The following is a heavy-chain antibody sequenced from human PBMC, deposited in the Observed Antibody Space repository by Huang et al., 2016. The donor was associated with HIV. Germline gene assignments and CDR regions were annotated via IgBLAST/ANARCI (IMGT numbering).Heavy chain of an antibody. CDR2: VYQSGST. CDR1: GDFISSTNYY. J-gene: IGHJ4*01. D-gene: IGHD6-13*01. V-gene: IGHV4-39*01. CDR3: ASQHIGAAATWF. Sequence: QLQLQESGPGQVKPSETLSLTCTVSGDFISSTNYYWGWIRQSPGKGLEWFGRVYQSGSTNYNPSLKSRVTLSVDTSRNQFSRRLNSVTAADTAVYYCASQHIGAAATWFWGRGTQVAVSS.